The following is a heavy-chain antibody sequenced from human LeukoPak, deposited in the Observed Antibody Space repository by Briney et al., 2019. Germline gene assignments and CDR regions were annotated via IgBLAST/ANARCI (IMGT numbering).Heavy chain of an antibody. V-gene: IGHV4-39*01. D-gene: IGHD3-10*01. CDR2: IYYSGST. J-gene: IGHJ4*02. Sequence: PSETLSLTCTVSGGSVSSSSYYWGWIRQPPMKGLEWIGSIYYSGSTEHNLSPKSRVTISVDTSRNQFSLKLSSVTAADTAVYYCARHQSYGSGTYYAPFDYWGQGILVTVSS. CDR3: ARHQSYGSGTYYAPFDY. CDR1: GGSVSSSSYY.